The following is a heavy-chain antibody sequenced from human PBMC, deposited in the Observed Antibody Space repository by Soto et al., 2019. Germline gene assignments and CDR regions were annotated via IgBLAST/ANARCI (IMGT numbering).Heavy chain of an antibody. Sequence: EVQLVESGGGLVKPGGSLRLSCAASGFTFSSYSMNWVRQAPGKGLEWVSSISSSSSYIYYADSVKGRFTISRDNAKNSLYLQMNSLRAEDTAVYYCARDSREQQLVRGGNWFDPWGQGTLVTVSS. CDR2: ISSSSSYI. V-gene: IGHV3-21*01. J-gene: IGHJ5*02. CDR3: ARDSREQQLVRGGNWFDP. CDR1: GFTFSSYS. D-gene: IGHD6-13*01.